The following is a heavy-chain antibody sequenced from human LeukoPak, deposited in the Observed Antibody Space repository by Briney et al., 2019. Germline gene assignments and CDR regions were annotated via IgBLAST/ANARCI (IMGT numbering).Heavy chain of an antibody. J-gene: IGHJ3*02. CDR2: IDPSDSYT. D-gene: IGHD2-2*01. CDR1: GYSFTSYW. CDR3: ARRDIVVVPAAIDAFDI. Sequence: GESLKISRKGSGYSFTSYWISWVRQMPGKGLEWMGRIDPSDSYTNYSPSFQGHVTISADKSISTAYLQWSSLKASDTAMYYCARRDIVVVPAAIDAFDIWGQGTMVTVSS. V-gene: IGHV5-10-1*01.